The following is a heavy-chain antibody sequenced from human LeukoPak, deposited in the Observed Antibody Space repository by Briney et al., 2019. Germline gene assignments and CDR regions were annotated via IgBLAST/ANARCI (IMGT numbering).Heavy chain of an antibody. V-gene: IGHV4-34*01. CDR3: ARRLRRAAAGIGAFDI. J-gene: IGHJ3*02. CDR2: INHSGST. D-gene: IGHD6-13*01. CDR1: GGSFSGYY. Sequence: SETLSLTCAVYGGSFSGYYWSWIRQPPGKGLEWIGEINHSGSTNYNPSLKSRVTISVDTSKSQFSLKLSSVTAADTAVYYCARRLRRAAAGIGAFDIWGQGTMVTVSS.